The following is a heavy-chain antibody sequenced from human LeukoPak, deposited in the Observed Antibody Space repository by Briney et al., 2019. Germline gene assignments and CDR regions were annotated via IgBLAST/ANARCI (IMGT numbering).Heavy chain of an antibody. J-gene: IGHJ5*02. CDR2: IQQDGSDK. V-gene: IGHV3-7*04. Sequence: GGSLRLSCAASGFTFSSSWMSWVRQAPGKGLEWVANIQQDGSDKYYVDSVKGRFTISRDNAKNSLYLQMNSLRAEDTAVYYCVRAYHPGGWFDPWGQGTLVTVSS. CDR1: GFTFSSSW. D-gene: IGHD2-21*01. CDR3: VRAYHPGGWFDP.